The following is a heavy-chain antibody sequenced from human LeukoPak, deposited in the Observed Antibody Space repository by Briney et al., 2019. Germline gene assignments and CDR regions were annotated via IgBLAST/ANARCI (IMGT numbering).Heavy chain of an antibody. CDR1: GFTFSSYA. J-gene: IGHJ6*02. D-gene: IGHD6-13*01. CDR3: ATAAAGKDYYYYYGMDV. V-gene: IGHV3-23*01. Sequence: GGSLRLSCAASGFTFSSYAMSWVRQAPGKGLEWVSAISGSGGSTYYADSVKGRFTISRDNSKNTLYLQMNSLRAEDTAVCYCATAAAGKDYYYYYGMDVWGQGTTVTVSS. CDR2: ISGSGGST.